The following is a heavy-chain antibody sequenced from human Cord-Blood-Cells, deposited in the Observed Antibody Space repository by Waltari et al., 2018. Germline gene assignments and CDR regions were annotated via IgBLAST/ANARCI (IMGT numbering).Heavy chain of an antibody. CDR2: ISGSGGST. J-gene: IGHJ4*02. Sequence: EVQLLESGGGLVQPGGSLSLSCAASGFTFSSSAMIWVRQAPGKGLEWVSAISGSGGSTYYADSVKGRFTISRDNSKNTLYLQMNSLRAEDTAVYYCAKDWLKVYYFDYWGQGTLVTVSS. V-gene: IGHV3-23*01. CDR1: GFTFSSSA. D-gene: IGHD5-12*01. CDR3: AKDWLKVYYFDY.